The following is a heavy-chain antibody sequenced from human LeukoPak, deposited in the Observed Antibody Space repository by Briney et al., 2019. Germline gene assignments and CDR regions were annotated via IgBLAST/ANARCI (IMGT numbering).Heavy chain of an antibody. CDR2: ISGSGGST. D-gene: IGHD3-22*01. CDR3: AKDLVVVSYFDY. CDR1: GFTFSSYA. J-gene: IGHJ4*02. V-gene: IGHV3-23*01. Sequence: SGGSLRLSCAASGFTFSSYAMSWVRQAPGKGLEWVSAISGSGGSTYYADSVKGRFTISRDNSKNTLYLQMNSLRAEDTAVYYCAKDLVVVSYFDYWGQGTLVTVSS.